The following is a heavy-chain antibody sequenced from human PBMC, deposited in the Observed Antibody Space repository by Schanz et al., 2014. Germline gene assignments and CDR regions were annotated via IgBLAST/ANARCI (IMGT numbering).Heavy chain of an antibody. D-gene: IGHD3-10*01. Sequence: QVQLQESGPGLVKPSETLSLTCTVSGGSFSSFYWSWIRQPPGKGLEWMGYIYSLGSVDYNPSLNSRVPISRDQSKRQFSLILTSVTAADTAVYYCARAESYYGSGSYFQRRAQAFDIWGRGTMVTVSS. V-gene: IGHV4-59*12. J-gene: IGHJ3*02. CDR2: IYSLGSV. CDR1: GGSFSSFY. CDR3: ARAESYYGSGSYFQRRAQAFDI.